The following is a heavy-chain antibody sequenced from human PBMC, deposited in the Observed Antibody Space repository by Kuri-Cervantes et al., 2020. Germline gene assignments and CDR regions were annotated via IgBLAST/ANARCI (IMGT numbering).Heavy chain of an antibody. J-gene: IGHJ6*03. CDR1: GFTFSSYW. CDR2: IKQDGSDK. D-gene: IGHD2-2*01. CDR3: ARGGSSTYYYYYYMDV. V-gene: IGHV3-7*03. Sequence: GGSLRLSCAASGFTFSSYWMSWVRQAPGKGLEWVANIKQDGSDKYYVNSVKGRFTISRDSAKNAVYMEMNGLRAEGTALYYCARGGSSTYYYYYYMDVWGKGTTVTVSS.